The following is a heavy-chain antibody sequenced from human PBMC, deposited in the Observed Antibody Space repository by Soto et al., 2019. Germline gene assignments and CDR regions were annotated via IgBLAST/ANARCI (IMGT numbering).Heavy chain of an antibody. CDR2: IYPGDSDT. J-gene: IGHJ6*02. CDR1: GYSFTSYW. CDR3: ARQGLATSSRKRDYYYYGMDV. V-gene: IGHV5-51*01. Sequence: GESLKISCKGSGYSFTSYWIGWVRQMPGKGLEWMGIIYPGDSDTRYSPSFQGQVTISADKSISTAYLQWSSLKASDTAMYYCARQGLATSSRKRDYYYYGMDVWGQGTTVTVSS. D-gene: IGHD6-13*01.